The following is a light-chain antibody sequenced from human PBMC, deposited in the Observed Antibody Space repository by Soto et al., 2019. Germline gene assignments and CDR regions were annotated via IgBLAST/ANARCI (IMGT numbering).Light chain of an antibody. CDR3: QEYNTYSRT. CDR1: QSISSW. CDR2: KAS. V-gene: IGKV1-5*03. Sequence: DIQMTQSPSTLSASVGDRVSITGLASQSISSWLAWYQQKPGKAPNLLIYKASSLESGVPSRFSGSGSGTEFTLTISSLQPDDFATYYCQEYNTYSRTFGQGTKVDIK. J-gene: IGKJ1*01.